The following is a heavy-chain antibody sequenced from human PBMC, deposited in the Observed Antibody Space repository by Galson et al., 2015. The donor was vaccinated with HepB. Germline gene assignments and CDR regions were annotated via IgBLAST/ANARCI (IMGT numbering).Heavy chain of an antibody. CDR1: GYTFTMYA. CDR2: INVGNGNT. V-gene: IGHV1-3*01. CDR3: ARGSITMVRGINYYYDMDV. Sequence: SVKVSCKASGYTFTMYAMHWVRQAPGQRPEWMGWINVGNGNTKYSQKFQGRVTITRDTSARTAYMELSSLKSEDTAVYYCARGSITMVRGINYYYDMDVWGQGTTVTVSS. J-gene: IGHJ6*02. D-gene: IGHD3-10*01.